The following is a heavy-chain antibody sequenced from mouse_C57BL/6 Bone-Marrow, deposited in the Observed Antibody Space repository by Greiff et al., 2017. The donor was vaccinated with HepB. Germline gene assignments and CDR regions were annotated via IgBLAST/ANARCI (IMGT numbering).Heavy chain of an antibody. CDR3: ARHEGWLWFAY. CDR1: GFTFSDYY. CDR2: ISNGGGST. V-gene: IGHV5-12*01. Sequence: DVMLVESGGGLVQPGGSLKLSCAASGFTFSDYYMYWVRQTPEKRLEWVAYISNGGGSTYYPDTVKGRFTISTDNAKNTLYLQMSRLKSEDTAMYYCARHEGWLWFAYWGQGTLVTVSA. D-gene: IGHD2-3*01. J-gene: IGHJ3*01.